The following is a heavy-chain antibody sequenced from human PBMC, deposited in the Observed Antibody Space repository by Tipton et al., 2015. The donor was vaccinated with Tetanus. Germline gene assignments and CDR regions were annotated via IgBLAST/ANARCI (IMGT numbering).Heavy chain of an antibody. CDR3: VRDTVGGITGFDH. CDR2: VNTYNGDT. CDR1: GYTFTGYD. V-gene: IGHV1-18*04. Sequence: QSGPEVKRPGASVKVSCESSGYTFTGYDVSWVRQAPGQGLEWMGWVNTYNGDTNYAQRLQGRVTMTTDPSTSTVYMELRGLRSDDTAVYFCVRDTVGGITGFDHWGQGTLVTVSS. J-gene: IGHJ4*02. D-gene: IGHD1-14*01.